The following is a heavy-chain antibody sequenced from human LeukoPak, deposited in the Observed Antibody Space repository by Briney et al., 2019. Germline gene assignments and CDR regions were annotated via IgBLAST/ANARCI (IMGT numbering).Heavy chain of an antibody. CDR2: IYSGGST. CDR3: ARAQGHYYDSSAYVYYFDY. J-gene: IGHJ4*02. Sequence: GGSLRLSCAASGFTVSSNYMSWVRPAPGMGVEGVSVIYSGGSTYYADSVKGRFTISRDNSKNTLYLQMNSLRAEDMAVYYCARAQGHYYDSSAYVYYFDYWGQGTLVTVSS. CDR1: GFTVSSNY. D-gene: IGHD3-22*01. V-gene: IGHV3-53*01.